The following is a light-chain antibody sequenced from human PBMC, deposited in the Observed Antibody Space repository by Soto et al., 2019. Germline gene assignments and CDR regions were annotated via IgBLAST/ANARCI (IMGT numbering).Light chain of an antibody. CDR2: LAS. V-gene: IGKV2-28*01. CDR1: QSLLHSKGYSN. J-gene: IGKJ2*01. Sequence: IVMTQSPLFLPVTPGEPASISCRSSQSLLHSKGYSNLDWHLQRPGQSPRLLLYLASNRASGAPDRVSGSGSGTNFTLKISRVQAGDVGVYYCMQALRTPYTFGQGTKLE. CDR3: MQALRTPYT.